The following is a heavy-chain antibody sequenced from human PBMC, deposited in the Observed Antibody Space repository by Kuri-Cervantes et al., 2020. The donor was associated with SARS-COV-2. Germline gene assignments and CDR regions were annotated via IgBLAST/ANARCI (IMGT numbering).Heavy chain of an antibody. CDR1: GFTFDDYA. D-gene: IGHD5-24*01. J-gene: IGHJ3*02. CDR3: AREEWLHIHDAFDI. CDR2: ISWNSGSI. Sequence: GGSLRLSCAASGFTFDDYAMHWVRQAPGKGLKWVSGISWNSGSIGYADSVKGRFTISRDNAKNSLYLQMNSLRAEDTAVYYCAREEWLHIHDAFDIWGQGTMVTVSS. V-gene: IGHV3-9*01.